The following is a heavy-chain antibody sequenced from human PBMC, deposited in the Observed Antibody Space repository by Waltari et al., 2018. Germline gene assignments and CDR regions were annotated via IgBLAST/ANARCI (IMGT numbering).Heavy chain of an antibody. D-gene: IGHD3-10*01. CDR1: GYTFTDYY. Sequence: EVQLVQSGAEVKKPGATVKISCKVSGYTFTDYYMHWVQQAPGKGLEWMGLVEPEDGEKKYAEKVQGRVTITADTSTDKAYMEVSSLRSEDTAVYYCATAGRAPENAFDIWGQGTMVTVSS. V-gene: IGHV1-69-2*01. CDR2: VEPEDGEK. CDR3: ATAGRAPENAFDI. J-gene: IGHJ3*02.